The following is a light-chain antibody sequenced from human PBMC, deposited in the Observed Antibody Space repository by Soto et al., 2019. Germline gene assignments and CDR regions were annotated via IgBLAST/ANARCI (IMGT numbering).Light chain of an antibody. CDR3: ATWDDILSAHVV. CDR2: RDN. CDR1: RTNIGNNF. J-gene: IGLJ2*01. V-gene: IGLV1-47*01. Sequence: QSVLTQPPSASGTPGQRVTISCSGSRTNIGNNFVCWYQKLPGTAPKLLIYRDNQRPSGVPDRFSGSKSGTSASLAISGLRSEVEADYYCATWDDILSAHVVFGAGTKLTVL.